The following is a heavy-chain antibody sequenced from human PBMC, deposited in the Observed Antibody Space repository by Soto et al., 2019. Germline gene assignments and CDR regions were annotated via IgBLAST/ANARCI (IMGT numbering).Heavy chain of an antibody. Sequence: QVVLLQSGADVKEPGSSVNISCKTFGDVFSTDTINWVRQAPGQGLLWMGSIIPFLNLSNIEPTFMDRLSITADESTGTSYLKLRDLTREDTAIYCWATVGAQNDLWGDGNRNTFSS. CDR2: IIPFLNLS. CDR3: ATVGAQNDL. J-gene: IGHJ5*02. V-gene: IGHV1-69*09. D-gene: IGHD3-16*01. CDR1: GDVFSTDT.